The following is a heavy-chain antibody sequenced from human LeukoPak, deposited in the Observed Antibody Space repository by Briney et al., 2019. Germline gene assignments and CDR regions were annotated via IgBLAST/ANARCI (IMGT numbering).Heavy chain of an antibody. Sequence: SVKVSCKASGYTFTSYGISWVRQAPGQGLEWMGGIIPIFGTANYAQKFQGRVTITADESTSTAYMELSSLRSEDTAVYYCARVPGWLQFPPWFDPWGQGTLVTVSS. D-gene: IGHD5-24*01. V-gene: IGHV1-69*13. CDR2: IIPIFGTA. CDR1: GYTFTSYG. J-gene: IGHJ5*02. CDR3: ARVPGWLQFPPWFDP.